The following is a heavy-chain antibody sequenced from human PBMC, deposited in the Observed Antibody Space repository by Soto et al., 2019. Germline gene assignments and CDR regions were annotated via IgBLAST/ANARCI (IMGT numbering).Heavy chain of an antibody. V-gene: IGHV2-5*02. Sequence: QITLNESGPTVVRPTETLTLTCRFSGFSLTTSGVGVGWIRQSPGKAPEWLALIYWDDDKHYSASLKSRLTITKDTSKSQVVLTVSDLDPTDTATYYCADIVLRTVFGLVSTTAIYFDFWGQGTPVAVSS. CDR1: GFSLTTSGVG. CDR2: IYWDDDK. CDR3: ADIVLRTVFGLVSTTAIYFDF. J-gene: IGHJ4*02. D-gene: IGHD3-3*01.